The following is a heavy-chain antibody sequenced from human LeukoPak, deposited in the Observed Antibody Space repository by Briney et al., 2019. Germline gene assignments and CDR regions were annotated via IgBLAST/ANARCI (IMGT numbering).Heavy chain of an antibody. CDR1: ARSISSSSYY. CDR2: IYYSGST. CDR3: ARPGRRIPYYFVT. V-gene: IGHV4-39*01. Sequence: SQTLSLTCTVSARSISSSSYYWGWLRQPPGKGLEWFGRIYYSGSTYYNPSLKSRVTISVDTSKNQCSLTLSAVTAAATAVDYLARPGRRIPYYFVTWGEGTLVTVSS. J-gene: IGHJ4*02. D-gene: IGHD2-15*01.